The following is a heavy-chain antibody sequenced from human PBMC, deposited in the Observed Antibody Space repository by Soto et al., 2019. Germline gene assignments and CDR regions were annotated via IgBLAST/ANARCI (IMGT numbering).Heavy chain of an antibody. CDR3: TKGGDSWSGYAQH. V-gene: IGHV3-23*01. CDR2: ISDSGGSS. D-gene: IGHD3-3*01. J-gene: IGHJ1*01. CDR1: GFSFGNYV. Sequence: EVQLLQSGGGLVQPGGSLRLSCAASGFSFGNYVMNWVRQAPGKGLEWVSGISDSGGSSSSADSVKGRFTVSRDNSKNTLYLQMDSPAGGDTAVYYCTKGGDSWSGYAQHWGQGALVTVAS.